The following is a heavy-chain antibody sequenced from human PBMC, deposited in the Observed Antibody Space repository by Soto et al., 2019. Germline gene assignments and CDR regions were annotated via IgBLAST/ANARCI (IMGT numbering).Heavy chain of an antibody. D-gene: IGHD3-16*02. Sequence: QVQLVQSGAEVKKPGSSVKVSCKASGGTFSSYAISWVRQAPGQGIEWMGGIIPIFGTANYAQKFQGRVTITADESTSTAYMELSSLRSEDTAVYYCARSPYTSEISEEYDYVWGSYRPTTDWGQGTLVTVSS. CDR2: IIPIFGTA. CDR3: ARSPYTSEISEEYDYVWGSYRPTTD. J-gene: IGHJ4*02. CDR1: GGTFSSYA. V-gene: IGHV1-69*01.